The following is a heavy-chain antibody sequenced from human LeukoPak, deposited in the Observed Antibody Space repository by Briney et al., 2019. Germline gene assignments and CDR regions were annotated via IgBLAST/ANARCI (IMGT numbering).Heavy chain of an antibody. D-gene: IGHD4-17*01. V-gene: IGHV4-31*03. J-gene: IGHJ4*02. CDR2: IYHRGNT. Sequence: SQTLSLTCSVSGGSISSDGYYWSWIRQLPGKGLEWIGYIYHRGNTHYNPSLKSRITMSVGTSKSQFSLKLSSVTAADTAVYYCARESPRSTVTTRFDYWGQGSLVTVSS. CDR1: GGSISSDGYY. CDR3: ARESPRSTVTTRFDY.